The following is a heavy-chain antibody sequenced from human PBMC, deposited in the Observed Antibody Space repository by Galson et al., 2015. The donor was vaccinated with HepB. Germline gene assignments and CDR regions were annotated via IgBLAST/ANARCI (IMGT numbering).Heavy chain of an antibody. Sequence: SVKVSCKAFGGTFESYAINWVRQAPGQGLEWMGGIITIFGIPDYAQKFQGRVTITAHESTSTAYMELRSLRSEDTAIYYWARDHLDYCSGDSCYVLGGGDRRRYYYYGMVVCGQGTTVIVSS. CDR3: ARDHLDYCSGDSCYVLGGGDRRRYYYYGMVV. D-gene: IGHD2-15*01. CDR1: GGTFESYA. CDR2: IITIFGIP. J-gene: IGHJ6*02. V-gene: IGHV1-69*13.